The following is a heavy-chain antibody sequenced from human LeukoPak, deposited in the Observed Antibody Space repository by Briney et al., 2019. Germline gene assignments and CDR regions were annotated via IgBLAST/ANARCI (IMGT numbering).Heavy chain of an antibody. V-gene: IGHV3-53*01. CDR3: ARDRGHTTDY. D-gene: IGHD1-14*01. Sequence: PGGSLILSCAASGFNVSTNYMSWVRQAPGKGLEWVSLIYSGGTTYYADSVKGRFTISRDSSKNKLYLQMNSLRAEDTAVYYCARDRGHTTDYWGQGTLVTVSS. CDR2: IYSGGTT. J-gene: IGHJ4*02. CDR1: GFNVSTNY.